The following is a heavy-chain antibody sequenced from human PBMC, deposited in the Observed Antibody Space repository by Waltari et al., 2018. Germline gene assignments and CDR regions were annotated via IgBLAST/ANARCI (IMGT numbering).Heavy chain of an antibody. D-gene: IGHD2-21*01. Sequence: QVQLVQSGAGVKKPGASVNVSCQASGYNLTGYYMHWIRQAPGQGLEWMGRINPNSGGTNYAQKFQGRVTMTRDTSISTAYMELSRLRSDDTAVYYCARDRGSGGEDFDYWGQGTLVTVSS. J-gene: IGHJ4*02. V-gene: IGHV1-2*06. CDR1: GYNLTGYY. CDR2: INPNSGGT. CDR3: ARDRGSGGEDFDY.